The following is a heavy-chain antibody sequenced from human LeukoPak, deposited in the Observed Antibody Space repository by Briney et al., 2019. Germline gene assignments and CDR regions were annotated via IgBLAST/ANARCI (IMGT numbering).Heavy chain of an antibody. V-gene: IGHV3-23*01. J-gene: IGHJ5*02. Sequence: QAGGSLRLSCAASGFTFSSYSMNWVRQAPGKGLEWVSAISGSSISTYYADSVKGRFTISRDNSKNTLYLQMNSLRAEDTAIYYCLGYCSSTSCYEGHWFDPWGQGTLVTVSS. CDR1: GFTFSSYS. D-gene: IGHD2-2*01. CDR3: LGYCSSTSCYEGHWFDP. CDR2: ISGSSIST.